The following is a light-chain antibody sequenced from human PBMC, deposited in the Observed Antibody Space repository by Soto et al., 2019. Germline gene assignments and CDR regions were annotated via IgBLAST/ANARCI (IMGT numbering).Light chain of an antibody. CDR3: QQYDNWPLT. J-gene: IGKJ4*01. Sequence: EVLVTQSPATLSVSPGERATLSCRASQSVSSNLAWYMQKPGQAPRLLIYGASTRATGIPARFSGSGSGTELTLTISSLQSEDFVLYYCQQYDNWPLTFGGGTKVE. CDR1: QSVSSN. CDR2: GAS. V-gene: IGKV3-15*01.